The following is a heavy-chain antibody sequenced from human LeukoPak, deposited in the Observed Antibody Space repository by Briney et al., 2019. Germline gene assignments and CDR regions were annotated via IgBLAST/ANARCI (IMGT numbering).Heavy chain of an antibody. CDR3: AKVSGVFIVGAYDY. D-gene: IGHD1-26*01. CDR1: GFTFSSYG. CDR2: ISYDGSNK. V-gene: IGHV3-30*18. Sequence: GRSLRLFCAASGFTFSSYGMHWVRQAPGKGLEWVAVISYDGSNKYCADSVKGRFTISRDNSKNTLYLQMNSLRAEDTAVYYCAKVSGVFIVGAYDYWGQGTLVTVSS. J-gene: IGHJ4*02.